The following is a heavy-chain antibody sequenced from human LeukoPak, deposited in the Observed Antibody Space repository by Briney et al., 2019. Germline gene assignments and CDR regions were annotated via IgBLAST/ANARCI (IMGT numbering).Heavy chain of an antibody. V-gene: IGHV3-64*01. Sequence: GGSLRLSCAASGFTFSSYAMHWVRQAPWKGLEYVSAISSSGGSTYYVNSVKGRFTISIDNSKNTLYLQMGSLRAEDMAVYYCARRGSYYAEYFQHWGQGTLVTVSS. CDR3: ARRGSYYAEYFQH. CDR1: GFTFSSYA. J-gene: IGHJ1*01. D-gene: IGHD1-26*01. CDR2: ISSSGGST.